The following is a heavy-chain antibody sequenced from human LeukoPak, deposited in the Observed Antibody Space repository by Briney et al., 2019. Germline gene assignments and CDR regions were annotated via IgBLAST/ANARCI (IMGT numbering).Heavy chain of an antibody. CDR2: IWYDGRDK. J-gene: IGHJ4*02. CDR1: GFIFSGCG. V-gene: IGHV3-30*02. Sequence: GGSLRLSCAASGFIFSGCGMHWVRQAPGKWLEWVAFIWYDGRDKYYADSVKGRFTISRDNSKNTLYLQMNSLRAEDTAMYYCAKDPYSYGSYFDYWGQGTLVTVSS. CDR3: AKDPYSYGSYFDY. D-gene: IGHD5-18*01.